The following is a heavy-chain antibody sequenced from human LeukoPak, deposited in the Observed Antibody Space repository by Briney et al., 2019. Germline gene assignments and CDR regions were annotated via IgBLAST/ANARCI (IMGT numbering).Heavy chain of an antibody. CDR1: GFTFSSYG. V-gene: IGHV3-33*01. CDR2: MWYDGSNK. D-gene: IGHD1-26*01. J-gene: IGHJ1*01. CDR3: ARGDQLLLD. Sequence: PGGSLRLSCAASGFTFSSYGLHWVRQAPGKGLEWVAVMWYDGSNKYYADSVKGRFTISRDNSKNTLYLQMNSLRVEDTAVYYCARGDQLLLDWGQGNLGTVSS.